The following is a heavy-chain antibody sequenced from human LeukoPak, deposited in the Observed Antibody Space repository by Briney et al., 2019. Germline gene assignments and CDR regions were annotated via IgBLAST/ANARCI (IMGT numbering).Heavy chain of an antibody. CDR1: GGTFSSYA. CDR2: IIPILGIA. V-gene: IGHV1-69*04. J-gene: IGHJ4*02. Sequence: SVKVSCKASGGTFSSYAISWVRQAPGQGLEWMGRIIPILGIANYAQKFQGRVTITADKSTSTAYMELSSLRSEDTAVYYCARDRDIAVAGQRWFDYWGQGTLVTVSS. CDR3: ARDRDIAVAGQRWFDY. D-gene: IGHD6-19*01.